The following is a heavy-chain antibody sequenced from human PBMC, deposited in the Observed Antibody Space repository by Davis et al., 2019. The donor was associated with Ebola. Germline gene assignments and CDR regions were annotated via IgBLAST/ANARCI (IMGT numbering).Heavy chain of an antibody. CDR3: ARDGHRGASDQTGDY. J-gene: IGHJ4*02. CDR1: GGTFSSYA. V-gene: IGHV1-69*13. CDR2: IIPIFGTA. D-gene: IGHD4/OR15-4a*01. Sequence: SVKVSCKASGGTFSSYAISWVRQAPGQGLEWMGGIIPIFGTANYAQKFQGRVTITADESTSTAYMELRSLRSDDTAVYYCARDGHRGASDQTGDYWGQGTLVTVSS.